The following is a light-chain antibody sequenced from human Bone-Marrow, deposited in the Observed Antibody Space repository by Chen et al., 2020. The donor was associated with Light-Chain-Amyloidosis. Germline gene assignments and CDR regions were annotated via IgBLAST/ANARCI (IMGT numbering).Light chain of an antibody. J-gene: IGLJ3*02. CDR3: QVWDRSSDRPV. Sequence: SYVLTQPSSVSVAPGQTATIACGGNNIGSTSVHWYQQTPGQAPLLVVYDDSDRPSGIPERLSGSNSGNTATLTISRVEAGDKADYYCQVWDRSSDRPVFGGWTKLTVL. V-gene: IGLV3-21*02. CDR1: NIGSTS. CDR2: DDS.